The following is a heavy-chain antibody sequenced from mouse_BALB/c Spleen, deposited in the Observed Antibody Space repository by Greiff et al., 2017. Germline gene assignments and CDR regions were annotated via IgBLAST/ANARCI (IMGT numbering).Heavy chain of an antibody. CDR1: GFSLTSYG. CDR2: IWGVGST. Sequence: VKLMESGPGLVAPSQSLSITCTVSGFSLTSYGVSWVRQPPGKGLEWLGVIWGVGSTNYHSALISRLIISKDNSKSQVFIKLNSLQTDDTYTYYCAKKPGFAYWGQGTPVTVS. J-gene: IGHJ3*01. V-gene: IGHV2-3*01. CDR3: AKKPGFAY.